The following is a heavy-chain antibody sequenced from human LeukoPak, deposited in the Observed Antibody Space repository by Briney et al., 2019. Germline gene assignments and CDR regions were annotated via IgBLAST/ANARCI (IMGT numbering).Heavy chain of an antibody. Sequence: SETLSLTCTVSGGSISSSSYYWGWIRQPPGKGLEWIGEINHSGSTNYNPSLKSRVTISVDTPKNQFSLKLSSVTAADTAVYYCARHGRRDGYQKFDYWGQGTLVTVSS. J-gene: IGHJ4*02. CDR2: INHSGST. V-gene: IGHV4-39*01. CDR3: ARHGRRDGYQKFDY. D-gene: IGHD5-24*01. CDR1: GGSISSSSYY.